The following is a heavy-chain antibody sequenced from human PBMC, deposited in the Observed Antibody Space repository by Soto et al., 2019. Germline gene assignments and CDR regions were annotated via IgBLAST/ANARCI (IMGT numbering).Heavy chain of an antibody. CDR3: ARGVDYLYYYYYMDV. V-gene: IGHV1-8*01. J-gene: IGHJ6*03. Sequence: ASVKVSCKASGYTFTIYDINWVLQATGQGLEWMGWMNPNSGNTGYAQKFQGRVTMTRNTSISTAYMELSSLRSEDTAVYYCARGVDYLYYYYYMDVWGKGTTVTVSS. CDR2: MNPNSGNT. CDR1: GYTFTIYD. D-gene: IGHD4-17*01.